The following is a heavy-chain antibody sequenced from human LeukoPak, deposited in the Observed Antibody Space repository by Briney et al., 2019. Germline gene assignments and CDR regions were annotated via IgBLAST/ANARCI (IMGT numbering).Heavy chain of an antibody. D-gene: IGHD3-22*01. CDR1: GYTFTGYY. CDR3: ARNSYPTPPVSEYYYDSSGYYSTYFDY. CDR2: INPNSGGT. Sequence: ASVKLSCKASGYTFTGYYMHWVRHAPGQGLEWMGWINPNSGGTNYAQKFQGRVNMIRDTSISTAYMELSWLRSDDTAVYYCARNSYPTPPVSEYYYDSSGYYSTYFDYWGQGTLVTVSS. V-gene: IGHV1-2*02. J-gene: IGHJ4*02.